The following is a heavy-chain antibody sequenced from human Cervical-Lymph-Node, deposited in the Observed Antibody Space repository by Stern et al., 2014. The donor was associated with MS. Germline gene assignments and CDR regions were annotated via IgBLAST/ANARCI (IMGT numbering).Heavy chain of an antibody. CDR1: GNTFTSYQ. CDR2: INPRGGST. Sequence: VQLVQSGAEVKKPGASVKVSCKASGNTFTSYQMHWVRQIPGQGLEWMGIINPRGGSTSYAQKFQGRVTMTRDTSTSTVYMERSSLRAEDTAVYYCAREVAGHRLGMMDVWGQGTTVTVSS. CDR3: AREVAGHRLGMMDV. V-gene: IGHV1-46*01. J-gene: IGHJ6*02. D-gene: IGHD6-19*01.